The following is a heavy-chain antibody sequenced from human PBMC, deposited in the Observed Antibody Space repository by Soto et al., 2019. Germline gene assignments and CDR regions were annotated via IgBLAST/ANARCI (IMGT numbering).Heavy chain of an antibody. CDR3: ARGGGVGVAGSAAFDM. CDR2: INPATGAA. V-gene: IGHV1-2*02. CDR1: GYPVTAYY. J-gene: IGHJ3*02. D-gene: IGHD3-3*01. Sequence: QLHLVQSGAVVKKPGASVTVSCSASGYPVTAYYMHWVRQAPGRGLEWMGGINPATGAAKYTQTFPGRVTLAREPSTGTGFMELGGLTSEDPAVFYWARGGGVGVAGSAAFDMWGQGTLVTVSS.